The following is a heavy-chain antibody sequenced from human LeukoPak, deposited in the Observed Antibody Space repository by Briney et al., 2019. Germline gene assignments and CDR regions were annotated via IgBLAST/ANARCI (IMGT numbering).Heavy chain of an antibody. CDR2: ISSSSSYI. CDR1: GFTFSSYS. D-gene: IGHD5-24*01. Sequence: GGSLRLSCAASGFTFSSYSMTWVRQAPGKGLEWVSSISSSSSYIYYADSVKGRFTISRDNTKNSLYLQMNSLRAEDTAVYYCARDFNHGEMAHLGQGTLVTGS. V-gene: IGHV3-21*01. J-gene: IGHJ4*02. CDR3: ARDFNHGEMAH.